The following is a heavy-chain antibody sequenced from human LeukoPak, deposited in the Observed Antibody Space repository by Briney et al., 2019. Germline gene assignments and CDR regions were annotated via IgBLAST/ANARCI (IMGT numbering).Heavy chain of an antibody. Sequence: SETLSLTCTVYGGSFSGYCWSWIRQPPGKGLEWVGEINHSGSTNYNPSLKSRVTISVDTSKNHFSLKLSSVTAADTAVYYCASGQYYDLWSGYYVDWGQGTLVTVSS. CDR2: INHSGST. D-gene: IGHD3-3*01. V-gene: IGHV4-34*01. CDR1: GGSFSGYC. J-gene: IGHJ4*02. CDR3: ASGQYYDLWSGYYVD.